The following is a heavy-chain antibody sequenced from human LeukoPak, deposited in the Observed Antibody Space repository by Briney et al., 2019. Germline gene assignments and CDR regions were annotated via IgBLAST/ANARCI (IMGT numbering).Heavy chain of an antibody. CDR3: VKDRVPDSGWSFDV. V-gene: IGHV3-23*01. Sequence: GGSLVLSGPTSGFTFPTYSMSGVRQAPGQGREWVASIFGSASKIYHADSVKGRFTVSRDNSKNTLYLQMNGLRVEDTALYYCVKDRVPDSGWSFDVWGQGTMVTVSA. J-gene: IGHJ3*01. CDR2: IFGSASKI. CDR1: GFTFPTYS. D-gene: IGHD6-19*01.